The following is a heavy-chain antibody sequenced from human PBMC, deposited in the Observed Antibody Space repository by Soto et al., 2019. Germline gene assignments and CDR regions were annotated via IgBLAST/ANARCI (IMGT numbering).Heavy chain of an antibody. Sequence: QVQLVQSAAEVKKPGASVKVSCKASGYTLTNYAISWVRQAPGQGPEWMGWINTYNGNSNYAQKFQGRVTMTTDTSTNRAYMELRSLTSDDTAVYYCARDCTGGSCFCIYWGQGTLVTVSS. J-gene: IGHJ4*02. D-gene: IGHD2-15*01. CDR1: GYTLTNYA. CDR2: INTYNGNS. V-gene: IGHV1-18*01. CDR3: ARDCTGGSCFCIY.